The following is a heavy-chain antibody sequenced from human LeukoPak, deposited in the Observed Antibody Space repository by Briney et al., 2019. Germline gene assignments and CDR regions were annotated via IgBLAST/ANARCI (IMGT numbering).Heavy chain of an antibody. CDR2: IYSGGST. D-gene: IGHD3-16*01. V-gene: IGHV3-53*01. Sequence: PGGSLRLSCAASGFTVSSNYMSWVRQAPGKGLEWVSVIYSGGSTYYADSGKGRFTISRDNSKNTLYLQMNSLRAEDTAVYYCASFGGGDYVWGGYHQVWGQGTLVTVSS. CDR1: GFTVSSNY. J-gene: IGHJ4*02. CDR3: ASFGGGDYVWGGYHQV.